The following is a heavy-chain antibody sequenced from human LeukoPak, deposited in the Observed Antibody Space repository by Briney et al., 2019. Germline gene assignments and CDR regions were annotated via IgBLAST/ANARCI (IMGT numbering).Heavy chain of an antibody. CDR3: LRYGDPTVYYYGMDV. CDR2: IKSKTDGGTT. CDR1: GFTFSNAW. Sequence: GGSLRLSCAASGFTFSNAWMSWVRQAPGKGLEWVGRIKSKTDGGTTDYAAPVKGRFTISRDDSKNTLYLQMNSLKTEDTAVYYCLRYGDPTVYYYGMDVWGQGTTVTVSS. V-gene: IGHV3-15*01. J-gene: IGHJ6*02. D-gene: IGHD4-17*01.